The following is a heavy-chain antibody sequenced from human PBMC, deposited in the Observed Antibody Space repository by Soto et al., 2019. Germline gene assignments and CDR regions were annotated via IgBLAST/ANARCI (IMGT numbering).Heavy chain of an antibody. D-gene: IGHD2-15*01. Sequence: QVQLVESGGGVVQPGGSLRLSCAASGFTFSSYGMQWVRQSPGEGLEWVAIMAPDGSNQYYGDSVKGRFTISRDNSKNTLYLQMDSLRPEDTAGYYCAISSGGSSYYPPDYWGQGTLVTVSS. CDR2: MAPDGSNQ. CDR1: GFTFSSYG. V-gene: IGHV3-30*03. J-gene: IGHJ4*02. CDR3: AISSGGSSYYPPDY.